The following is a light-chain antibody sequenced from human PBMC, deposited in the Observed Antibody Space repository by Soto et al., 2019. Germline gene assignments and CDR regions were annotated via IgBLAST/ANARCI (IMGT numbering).Light chain of an antibody. CDR3: PVLHRSGDLPHVV. Sequence: SYELTQPPSVSVAPGQTARSTCGGSDIGSESVHWYQQKPGQAPVLVVYDDSDRHPGIPERLSGSNSGDTATLTISRVEVGDEADYHRPVLHRSGDLPHVVFGGGSQLTVL. CDR2: DDS. J-gene: IGLJ2*01. CDR1: DIGSES. V-gene: IGLV3-21*02.